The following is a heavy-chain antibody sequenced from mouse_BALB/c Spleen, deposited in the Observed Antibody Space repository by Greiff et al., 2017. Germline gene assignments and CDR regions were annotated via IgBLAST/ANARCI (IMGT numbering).Heavy chain of an antibody. Sequence: VESGGGLVKPGGSLKLSCAASGFTFSDYYMYWVRQTPEKKLEWVATISVGGSYTYYPDSVKGRFTISRDNAKNNLYLQMSRLKSEDTAMYYCARDGGYYGNPWFAYWGQGTLVTVSA. V-gene: IGHV5-4*02. CDR1: GFTFSDYY. CDR3: ARDGGYYGNPWFAY. CDR2: ISVGGSYT. D-gene: IGHD2-1*01. J-gene: IGHJ3*01.